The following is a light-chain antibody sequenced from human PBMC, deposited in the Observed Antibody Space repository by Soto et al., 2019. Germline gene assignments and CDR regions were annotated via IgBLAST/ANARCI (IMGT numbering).Light chain of an antibody. Sequence: DIQMTQSPSTLSASVGDRVTITCRASQSITIWLAWYQQKPGKAPKLLIYDASSLESGVPSRFSGSGSGTEFTLTISSLQPDDFATYYCQQYNSYSRTFGQGTKVEIK. CDR2: DAS. CDR3: QQYNSYSRT. CDR1: QSITIW. V-gene: IGKV1-5*01. J-gene: IGKJ1*01.